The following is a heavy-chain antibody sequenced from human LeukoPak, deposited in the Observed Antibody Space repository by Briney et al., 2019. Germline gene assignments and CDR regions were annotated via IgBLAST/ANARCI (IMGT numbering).Heavy chain of an antibody. CDR2: IYYSGST. CDR3: ARRDDFLNWLDP. Sequence: PSETLSLTCTVSGGSISSSSYYWGWIRQPPGKGLEWIGSIYYSGSTYYNPSLKSRVTISVDTSKNQFSLKLSSVTAADTAVYYCARRDDFLNWLDPWGQGTLVTVSS. D-gene: IGHD3-3*01. J-gene: IGHJ5*02. CDR1: GGSISSSSYY. V-gene: IGHV4-39*01.